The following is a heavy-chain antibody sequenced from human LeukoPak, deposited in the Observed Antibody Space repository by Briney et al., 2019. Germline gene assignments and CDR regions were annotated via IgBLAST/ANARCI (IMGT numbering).Heavy chain of an antibody. Sequence: SETLSLTRTVSVGSISSSSYYWGWIRQPPGKGLEWIGSIYYSGSTYYNPSLKSRVTISVDTSKNQFSLKLSSVTAADTAAYYCASDYYGSGSRTGGMDVWGQGTTVTVSS. CDR2: IYYSGST. J-gene: IGHJ6*02. CDR3: ASDYYGSGSRTGGMDV. CDR1: VGSISSSSYY. D-gene: IGHD3-10*01. V-gene: IGHV4-39*01.